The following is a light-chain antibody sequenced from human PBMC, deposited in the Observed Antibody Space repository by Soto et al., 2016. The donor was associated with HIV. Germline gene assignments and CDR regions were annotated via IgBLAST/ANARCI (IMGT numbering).Light chain of an antibody. Sequence: SYELTQPPSVSVAPGKTAKINCGGNNIEDKSVHWYRQRPGQAPVVVVYDDSDRPSGIPERFSGSNSGNTATLTISRVEAGDEADYYCQVWDSSTVLFGGGTKLTV. CDR2: DDS. V-gene: IGLV3-21*01. CDR1: NIEDKS. CDR3: QVWDSSTVL. J-gene: IGLJ2*01.